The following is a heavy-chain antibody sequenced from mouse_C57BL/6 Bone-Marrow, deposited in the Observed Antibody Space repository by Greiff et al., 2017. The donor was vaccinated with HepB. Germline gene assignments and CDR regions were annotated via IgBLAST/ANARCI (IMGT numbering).Heavy chain of an antibody. CDR3: ARCPPFITTVVGDWYFDV. J-gene: IGHJ1*03. CDR2: IYPGDGDT. CDR1: GYAFSSSW. V-gene: IGHV1-82*01. Sequence: QVQLKQSGPELVKPGASVKISCKASGYAFSSSWMNWVKQRPGKGLEWIGRIYPGDGDTNYNGKFKGKATLTADKSSSTAYMQLSSLTSEDSAVYFCARCPPFITTVVGDWYFDVWGTGTTVTVSS. D-gene: IGHD1-1*01.